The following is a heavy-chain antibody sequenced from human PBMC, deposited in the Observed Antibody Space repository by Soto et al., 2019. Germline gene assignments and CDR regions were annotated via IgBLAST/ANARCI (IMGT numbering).Heavy chain of an antibody. D-gene: IGHD3-16*01. CDR3: ARGYDYIWDNSRSNRQSRAMDV. Sequence: QVQLQQWGTGLLKPSETLSLTCAIYGGSFSYYYGGWIRQPPGKGLEWIGEINHSGSTNYNPSLKSRVTISVDKSKNQLSLKLKSVTAADTAVYYCARGYDYIWDNSRSNRQSRAMDVWGQGTAVTVSS. J-gene: IGHJ6*02. CDR1: GGSFSYYY. V-gene: IGHV4-34*01. CDR2: INHSGST.